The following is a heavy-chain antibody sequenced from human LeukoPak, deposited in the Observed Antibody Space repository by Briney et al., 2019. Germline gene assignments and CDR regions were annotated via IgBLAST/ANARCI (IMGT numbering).Heavy chain of an antibody. V-gene: IGHV4-4*07. D-gene: IGHD2/OR15-2a*01. CDR1: GESINPYY. CDR3: ARSFLDYMDV. CDR2: IYKSGST. Sequence: PSETLSLTCTVSGESINPYYWNWIRQPAGKGLEWIGHIYKSGSTNYNPSLKSRVTMSLDTPKNQFSLKLRSVTAADTAVYFCARSFLDYMDVWGKGTTVTVSS. J-gene: IGHJ6*03.